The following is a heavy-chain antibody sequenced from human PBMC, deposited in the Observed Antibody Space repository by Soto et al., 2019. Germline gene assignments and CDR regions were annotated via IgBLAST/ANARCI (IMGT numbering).Heavy chain of an antibody. J-gene: IGHJ6*02. D-gene: IGHD6-6*01. Sequence: GSLRLSCAASGFTFSSYWMHWVRQAPGKGLVWVSRINSDGSSTSYADSVKGRFTISRDNAKNTLYLQMNSLRAEDTAVYYCARVEYSSSYYYYYGMDVWGQGTTVTVSS. CDR1: GFTFSSYW. CDR3: ARVEYSSSYYYYYGMDV. V-gene: IGHV3-74*01. CDR2: INSDGSST.